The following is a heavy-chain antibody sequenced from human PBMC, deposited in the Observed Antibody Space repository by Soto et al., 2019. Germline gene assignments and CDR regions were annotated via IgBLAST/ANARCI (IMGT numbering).Heavy chain of an antibody. CDR3: ARVDSSGCSEY. CDR1: GYSFTSYW. J-gene: IGHJ4*02. D-gene: IGHD6-25*01. Sequence: GESLKISCKGSGYSFTSYWIGWVRQMPGKGLECMGFIYPGDSDTTYSPSFQGHVTISADKYSSTAYLQWSSLKASDTAMYYCARVDSSGCSEYWGQGTPVTVSS. CDR2: IYPGDSDT. V-gene: IGHV5-51*01.